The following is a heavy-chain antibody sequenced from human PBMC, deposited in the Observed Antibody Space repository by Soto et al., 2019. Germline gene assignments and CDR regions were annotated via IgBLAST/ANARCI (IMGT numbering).Heavy chain of an antibody. J-gene: IGHJ4*02. V-gene: IGHV3-23*01. CDR1: GFTFSSYA. Sequence: GGSLRPSCAASGFTFSSYAMSWVRPAPGKGLEWVSAISGSGGSTYYADSVKGRFTISRDNSKNTLYLQMNSLRAEDTAVYYCAKGGYSSSTRLYYFDYWGQGTLVTVSS. D-gene: IGHD6-6*01. CDR3: AKGGYSSSTRLYYFDY. CDR2: ISGSGGST.